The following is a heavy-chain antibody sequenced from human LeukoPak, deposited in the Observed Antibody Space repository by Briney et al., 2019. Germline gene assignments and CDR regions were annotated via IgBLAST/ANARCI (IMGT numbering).Heavy chain of an antibody. CDR3: AKEKTTVTSRGAFEI. CDR1: GFTFSRYG. D-gene: IGHD4-17*01. Sequence: PGGSLRLSCAASGFTFSRYGMHWVRQAPGKGLAWVSFVRSDGSFESYGASVKGRFTISRDNYMNTLYLEMNSLAAEDTAIYYCAKEKTTVTSRGAFEIWGQGTMVTVSS. CDR2: VRSDGSFE. V-gene: IGHV3-30*02. J-gene: IGHJ3*02.